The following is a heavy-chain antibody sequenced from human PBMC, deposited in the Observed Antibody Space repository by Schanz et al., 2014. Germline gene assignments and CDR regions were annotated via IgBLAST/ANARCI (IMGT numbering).Heavy chain of an antibody. CDR3: GRDLGGRQTDY. J-gene: IGHJ4*02. D-gene: IGHD1-26*01. CDR2: TRYDGNNK. CDR1: GFTFSRYG. Sequence: QVQLVESGGGVVQPGRSLRLSCAASGFTFSRYGMHWVRQAPGKGLEWVAATRYDGNNKYYVDSVKGRFTISRDNSKSTLYLQVNSLRAEDTAGYYCGRDLGGRQTDYWGQGALVTGSA. V-gene: IGHV3-33*01.